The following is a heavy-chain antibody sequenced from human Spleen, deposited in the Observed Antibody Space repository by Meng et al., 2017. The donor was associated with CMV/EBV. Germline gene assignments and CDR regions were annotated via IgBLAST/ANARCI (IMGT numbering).Heavy chain of an antibody. J-gene: IGHJ6*02. CDR1: GGSISSSSYY. CDR3: ARGDWNGSGWYDVTIKASGYGMDV. CDR2: FYYSGST. V-gene: IGHV4-39*07. Sequence: SETLSLTCTVSGGSISSSSYYWGWIRQPPGKGLEWIGSFYYSGSTYYNPSLKSRVTISVDTSKNQFSLKLSSVTAADTAVYYCARGDWNGSGWYDVTIKASGYGMDVWGQGTTVTVSS. D-gene: IGHD6-19*01.